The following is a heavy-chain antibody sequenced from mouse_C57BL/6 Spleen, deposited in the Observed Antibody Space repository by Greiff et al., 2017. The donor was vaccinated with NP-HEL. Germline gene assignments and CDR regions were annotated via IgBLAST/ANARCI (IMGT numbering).Heavy chain of an antibody. V-gene: IGHV1-81*01. Sequence: VQLQQSGAELARPGASVKLSCKASGYTFTSYGISWVKQRTGPGLEWIGEIYPRSGNTYYNEKFKGKATLTADKSSSTAYMELRSLTSEDSAVYFCARGGSSGGAMDYWGQGTSVTVSS. CDR1: GYTFTSYG. D-gene: IGHD3-2*02. CDR3: ARGGSSGGAMDY. J-gene: IGHJ4*01. CDR2: IYPRSGNT.